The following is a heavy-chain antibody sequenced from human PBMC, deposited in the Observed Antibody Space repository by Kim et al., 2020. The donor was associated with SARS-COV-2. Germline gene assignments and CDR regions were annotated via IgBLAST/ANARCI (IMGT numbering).Heavy chain of an antibody. CDR1: GFTFSNAW. CDR3: TTGPPYCGGDCYAPYYYGMDV. J-gene: IGHJ6*02. Sequence: GGSLRLSCAASGFTFSNAWMSWVRQAPGKGLEWVGRIKSKTDGGTTDYAAPVKGRFTISRDDSKNTLYLQMNSLKTEDTAVYYCTTGPPYCGGDCYAPYYYGMDVWGQGTTVTVSS. D-gene: IGHD2-21*02. CDR2: IKSKTDGGTT. V-gene: IGHV3-15*01.